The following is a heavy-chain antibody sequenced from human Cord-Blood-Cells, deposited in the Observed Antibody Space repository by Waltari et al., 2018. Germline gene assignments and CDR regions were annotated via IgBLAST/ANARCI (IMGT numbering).Heavy chain of an antibody. D-gene: IGHD3-22*01. CDR2: INHSGST. Sequence: QVQLQQWGAGLLKPSETLSLTCAVYGGSFSGYYWSWIRQPPGKGLEWIGEINHSGSTNYNPSLKSRVTTSVDTSKNQFSLKLSSVTAADTAVYYCARGKDYYDSSGYYYDYWGQGTLVTVSS. CDR3: ARGKDYYDSSGYYYDY. J-gene: IGHJ4*02. CDR1: GGSFSGYY. V-gene: IGHV4-34*01.